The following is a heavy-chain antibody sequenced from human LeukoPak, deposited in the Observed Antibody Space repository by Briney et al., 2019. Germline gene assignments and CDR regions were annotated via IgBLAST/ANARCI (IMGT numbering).Heavy chain of an antibody. V-gene: IGHV3-30*03. Sequence: GGSLRLSCAASGFTFSSYGMHWVRQAPGKGLEWVAVISYDGSNKYYADSVKGRFTISRDNSKNTLYLQMNSLRAEDTAVYYCAREGYSSSYYFDYWGQGTLVTVSS. CDR3: AREGYSSSYYFDY. J-gene: IGHJ4*02. D-gene: IGHD6-6*01. CDR2: ISYDGSNK. CDR1: GFTFSSYG.